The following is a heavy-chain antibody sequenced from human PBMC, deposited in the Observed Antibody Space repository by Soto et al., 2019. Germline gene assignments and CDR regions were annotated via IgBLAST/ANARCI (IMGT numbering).Heavy chain of an antibody. D-gene: IGHD3-9*01. CDR3: AKELRYFDWLFMPDY. J-gene: IGHJ4*02. V-gene: IGHV3-30*18. CDR2: ISYDGSNK. Sequence: PGGSLRLSCAASGFTFSSYGMHWVRQAPGKGLEWVAVISYDGSNKYYADSVKGRFTISRDNSKNTLYLQMNSLRAEDTAVYYCAKELRYFDWLFMPDYWGQGTLVTVSS. CDR1: GFTFSSYG.